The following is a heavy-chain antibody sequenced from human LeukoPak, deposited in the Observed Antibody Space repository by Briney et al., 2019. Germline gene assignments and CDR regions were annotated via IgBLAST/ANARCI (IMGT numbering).Heavy chain of an antibody. D-gene: IGHD3-10*01. Sequence: GGSLRLSCAASGFTFSSYWMSWVRQAPGKGLEWVSAISGSGGSTYYADSVKGRFTISRDNSKNTLYLQMNSLRAEDTAVYYCAKDGGSSVRGVVGYWGQGTLVTVSS. V-gene: IGHV3-23*01. CDR1: GFTFSSYW. J-gene: IGHJ4*02. CDR2: ISGSGGST. CDR3: AKDGGSSVRGVVGY.